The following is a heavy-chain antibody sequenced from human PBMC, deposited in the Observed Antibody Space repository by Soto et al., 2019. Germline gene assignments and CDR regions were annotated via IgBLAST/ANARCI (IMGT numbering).Heavy chain of an antibody. CDR2: INPNSGGT. CDR3: ARGRAVAGTTFVHYYCYYGMDV. Sequence: ASVKVSCKASGYTFTGYYMHWVRQAPGQGLEWMGWINPNSGGTNYAQKFQGWVTMTRDTSISTAYMELSRLRSDDTAGYYCARGRAVAGTTFVHYYCYYGMDVWGQGITVTVSS. D-gene: IGHD6-19*01. V-gene: IGHV1-2*04. CDR1: GYTFTGYY. J-gene: IGHJ6*02.